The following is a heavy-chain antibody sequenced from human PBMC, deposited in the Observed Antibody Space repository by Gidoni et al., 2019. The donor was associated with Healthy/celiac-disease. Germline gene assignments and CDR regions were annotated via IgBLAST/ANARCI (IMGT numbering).Heavy chain of an antibody. V-gene: IGHV3-30*04. CDR2: ISYDGSNK. CDR1: GFTCSSYA. D-gene: IGHD4-17*01. CDR3: ARDRDAFYGGNSGFDY. J-gene: IGHJ4*02. Sequence: QVQLVESGGGVVQPGRSLRLSCAASGFTCSSYAMHWVRQAPGKGLEWVAVISYDGSNKYYADSVKGRFTISRDNSKNTLYLQMNSLRAEDTAVYYCARDRDAFYGGNSGFDYWGQGTLVTVSS.